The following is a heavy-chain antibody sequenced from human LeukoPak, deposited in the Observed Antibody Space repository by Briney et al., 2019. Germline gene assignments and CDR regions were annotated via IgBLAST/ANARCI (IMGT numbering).Heavy chain of an antibody. CDR1: GGSFSGYY. CDR2: INHSGST. D-gene: IGHD1-14*01. J-gene: IGHJ4*02. V-gene: IGHV4-34*01. Sequence: SETLSLTCAVYGGSFSGYYWSWIRQPPGKGLEWIGEINHSGSTSYNPSLKSRVTISVDTSKNQFSLKLSSVTAADTAVYYCASMNPLSKVFDYWGQGTLVTVSS. CDR3: ASMNPLSKVFDY.